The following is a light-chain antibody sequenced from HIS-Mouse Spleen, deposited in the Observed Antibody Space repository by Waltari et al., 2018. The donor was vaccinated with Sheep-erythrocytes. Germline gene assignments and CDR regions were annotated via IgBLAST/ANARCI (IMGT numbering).Light chain of an antibody. CDR1: QSVSSN. Sequence: EIVMTQSPATLSVSPGERATLSCRASQSVSSNLAWYQQKPGQAPRLLIYGASTRATGIPARCSCIGSGTEFTLTISSMQSEDFAVYYCQQYNNWPPGTFGQGTKLEIK. CDR3: QQYNNWPPGT. V-gene: IGKV3-15*01. CDR2: GAS. J-gene: IGKJ2*02.